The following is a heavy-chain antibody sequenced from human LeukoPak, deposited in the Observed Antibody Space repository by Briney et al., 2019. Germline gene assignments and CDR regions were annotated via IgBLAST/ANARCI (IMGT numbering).Heavy chain of an antibody. CDR1: GFTVSSNY. CDR2: IYSGGST. D-gene: IGHD6-19*01. V-gene: IGHV3-53*01. Sequence: PGGSLRLSCAASGFTVSSNYMSWVRQAPGKALEWVSVIYSGGSTYYADSVKGRFTISRDNSKNTLYLQMNSLRAEDTAVYYCARETVAGLQYYFDYWGQGTLVTVSS. J-gene: IGHJ4*02. CDR3: ARETVAGLQYYFDY.